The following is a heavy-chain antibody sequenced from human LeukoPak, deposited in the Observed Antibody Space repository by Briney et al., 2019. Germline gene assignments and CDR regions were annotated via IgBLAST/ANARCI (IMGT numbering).Heavy chain of an antibody. CDR1: GYTFTSYY. CDR2: INPSGGST. J-gene: IGHJ4*02. CDR3: ARGRDYYDSSGYVFDY. V-gene: IGHV1-46*01. Sequence: GASVKVSCKASGYTFTSYYMHWVRQAPGQGLEWMGIINPSGGSTSYAQKFQGRVTMTRDTSTSTVYMELSSLRSEDTAVYYCARGRDYYDSSGYVFDYWGQGTLVTVSS. D-gene: IGHD3-22*01.